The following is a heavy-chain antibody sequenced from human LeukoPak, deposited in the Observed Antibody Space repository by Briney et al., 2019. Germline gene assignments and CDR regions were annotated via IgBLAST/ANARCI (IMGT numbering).Heavy chain of an antibody. CDR1: GGSISSYY. D-gene: IGHD6-13*01. CDR3: ARPLIAAAGEFDY. Sequence: SETLSLTCTVSGGSISSYYWSWIRQPPGKGLEWIGYIYTSGSTNYNPSLKSRVTISVDTSKNQFSLKLSSVTAADTAVYYCARPLIAAAGEFDYWGQGTLVTVSS. V-gene: IGHV4-4*09. J-gene: IGHJ4*02. CDR2: IYTSGST.